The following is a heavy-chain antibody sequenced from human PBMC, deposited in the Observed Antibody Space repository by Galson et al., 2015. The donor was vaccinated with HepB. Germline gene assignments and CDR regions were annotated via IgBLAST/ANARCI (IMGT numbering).Heavy chain of an antibody. CDR3: ARGPWWQEVLPTAPLDN. Sequence: SVKVSCKASGYTFTDYYMHWVRRAPGQGLEWMGWINPKSGGTNSAQEFQGRVTMTRDTSISTAYIELSWLTSDDTAIYYCARGPWWQEVLPTAPLDNWGRGTLVTVSS. V-gene: IGHV1-2*02. J-gene: IGHJ4*02. CDR2: INPKSGGT. D-gene: IGHD3-10*01. CDR1: GYTFTDYY.